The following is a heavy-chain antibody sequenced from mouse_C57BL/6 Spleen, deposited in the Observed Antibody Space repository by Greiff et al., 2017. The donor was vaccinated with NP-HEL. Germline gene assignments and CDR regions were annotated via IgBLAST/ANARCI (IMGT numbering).Heavy chain of an antibody. CDR2: IYPGDGDT. J-gene: IGHJ2*01. Sequence: VKLQESGPELAKPGASVKISCKASGYAFSSSWMNWVKQRPGKGLEWIGRIYPGDGDTNYNGKFKGKATLTADKSSSTAYMQLSSLTSEDSAVYFCARDDYDGYYFDYWGQGTTLTVSS. CDR3: ARDDYDGYYFDY. V-gene: IGHV1-82*01. CDR1: GYAFSSSW. D-gene: IGHD2-4*01.